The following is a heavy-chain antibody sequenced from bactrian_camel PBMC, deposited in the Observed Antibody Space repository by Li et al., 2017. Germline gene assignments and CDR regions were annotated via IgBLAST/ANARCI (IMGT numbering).Heavy chain of an antibody. V-gene: IGHV3S64*01. J-gene: IGHJ6*01. D-gene: IGHD4*01. CDR2: IDDDGST. CDR3: AADPGVCDYSLARPPPKYAFGY. Sequence: DVQLVESGGGPAQPGGSVRLSCVASGYPFTPYSWFRQTPGKEREGFASIDDDGSTSYPDSVNGRFTISSDNAKRSVYLQMNDLRPEDTAMYYCAADPGVCDYSLARPPPKYAFGYWGQGTQVTVS. CDR1: GYPFTP.